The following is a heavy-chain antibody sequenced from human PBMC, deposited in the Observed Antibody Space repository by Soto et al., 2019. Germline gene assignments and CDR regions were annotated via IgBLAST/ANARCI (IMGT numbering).Heavy chain of an antibody. Sequence: EVQLVESGGGLVQPGGSLRLSCAASGFTFSTHWMHWVRQVPEKGLVWVSRINGDGSQTTYADSVRGRLTISRDNAKNTLYLQMNNLRVEDTAVYYCTGDSPHDSTVAGDYWGQGTLVTVSS. CDR1: GFTFSTHW. CDR3: TGDSPHDSTVAGDY. V-gene: IGHV3-74*01. J-gene: IGHJ4*02. D-gene: IGHD3-22*01. CDR2: INGDGSQT.